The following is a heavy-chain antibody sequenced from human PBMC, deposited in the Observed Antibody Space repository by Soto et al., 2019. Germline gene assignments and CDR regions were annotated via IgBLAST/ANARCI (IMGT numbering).Heavy chain of an antibody. CDR1: GFTFSSYS. V-gene: IGHV3-48*01. CDR3: ARDYDFWSGYIDY. J-gene: IGHJ4*02. D-gene: IGHD3-3*01. Sequence: GGSLRLSCAASGFTFSSYSMNWVRQAPGKGLEWVSYISSSSSTIYYADSVKGRFTISRDNAKNSLYLQMNSLRAEDTAVYYCARDYDFWSGYIDYWGQGTLVTVSS. CDR2: ISSSSSTI.